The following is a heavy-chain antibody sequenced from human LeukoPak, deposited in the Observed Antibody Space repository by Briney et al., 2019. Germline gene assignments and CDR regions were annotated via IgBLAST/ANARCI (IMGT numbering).Heavy chain of an antibody. J-gene: IGHJ5*02. CDR2: MNPNSGNT. V-gene: IGHV1-8*01. CDR1: GYTFTSYD. Sequence: GASVKVSCKASGYTFTSYDINWVRQATGQGLGWMGRMNPNSGNTGYAQKFQGRVTMTRNTSISTAYRELSSLRSEDAAVYYRARGRSSGPXFDXWGQGXLVTV. CDR3: ARGRSSGPXFDX. D-gene: IGHD6-19*01.